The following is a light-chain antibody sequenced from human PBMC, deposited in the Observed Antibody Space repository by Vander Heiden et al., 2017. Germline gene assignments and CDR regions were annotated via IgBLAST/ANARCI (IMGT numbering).Light chain of an antibody. CDR1: QSIGSS. CDR3: QQSCSLAHT. V-gene: IGKV6-21*01. J-gene: IGKJ2*01. Sequence: EIVLTQSPDFQSVTPKEKVTITCRASQSIGSSLHWYHQKPDQSPKLLIKYASQSFSGVPSTFSGSGSGTDFTLSINSLEAEDAATYYCQQSCSLAHTFGQGTKMEIK. CDR2: YAS.